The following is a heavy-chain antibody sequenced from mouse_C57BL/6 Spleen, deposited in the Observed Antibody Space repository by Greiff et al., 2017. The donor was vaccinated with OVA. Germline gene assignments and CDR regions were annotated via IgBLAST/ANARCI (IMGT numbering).Heavy chain of an antibody. V-gene: IGHV1-69*01. CDR1: GYTFTSYW. D-gene: IGHD1-1*01. Sequence: QVQLQQPGAELVMPGASVKLSCKASGYTFTSYWMHWVKQRPGQGLEWIGEIDPSDSYTNYNQKFKGKSTLPVDKSSSTAYMQLSSLTSEDSAVYYCARGYYYGSSPYWYFDVWGTGTTVTVSS. CDR3: ARGYYYGSSPYWYFDV. J-gene: IGHJ1*03. CDR2: IDPSDSYT.